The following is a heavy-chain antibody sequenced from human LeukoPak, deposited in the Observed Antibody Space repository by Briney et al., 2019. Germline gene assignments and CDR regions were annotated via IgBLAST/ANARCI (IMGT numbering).Heavy chain of an antibody. V-gene: IGHV1-8*01. J-gene: IGHJ5*02. CDR3: ARRLRLWTPPWFDP. CDR1: GYTFTSYD. Sequence: GASVKVSCKASGYTFTSYDINWVRQATGQGLEWMGWMNPNSGNTGYAQKFQGRVTMTRNTSISTAYMELSSLRSEDTAVYYCARRLRLWTPPWFDPWGQGTLVTVSS. CDR2: MNPNSGNT. D-gene: IGHD5-12*01.